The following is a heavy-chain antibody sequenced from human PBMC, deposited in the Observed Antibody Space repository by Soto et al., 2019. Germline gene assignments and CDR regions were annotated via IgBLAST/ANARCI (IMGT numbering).Heavy chain of an antibody. D-gene: IGHD6-13*01. CDR3: AREVKSAGGPDGFDI. CDR2: ICSSVNRI. V-gene: IGHV3-21*01. Sequence: SLRLYCASSGLTISRYEMNWLRQAPGKGLQWASAICSSVNRIYYADSLNGRFTISRDNAKNSLYLQMNSLRAEDTAVYYCAREVKSAGGPDGFDIWGQGTMVTVAS. CDR1: GLTISRYE. J-gene: IGHJ3*02.